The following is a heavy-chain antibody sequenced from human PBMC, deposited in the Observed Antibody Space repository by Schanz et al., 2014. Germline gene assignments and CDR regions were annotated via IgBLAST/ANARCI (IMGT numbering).Heavy chain of an antibody. Sequence: QVQLVQSGAEMKKPGASVKVSCKASGYTFTGYYMHWVRQAPGQGLEWMGWINPNSGTTNYAQKFQGWVTMTRDTSISTAYMELSRLKSDDTAVYYCARAFGGYDPAGALDYSGQGTLVTVSS. CDR2: INPNSGTT. V-gene: IGHV1-2*04. J-gene: IGHJ4*02. CDR3: ARAFGGYDPAGALDY. D-gene: IGHD5-12*01. CDR1: GYTFTGYY.